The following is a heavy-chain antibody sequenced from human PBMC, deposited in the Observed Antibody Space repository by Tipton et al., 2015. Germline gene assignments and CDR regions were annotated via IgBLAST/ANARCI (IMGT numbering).Heavy chain of an antibody. D-gene: IGHD5-24*01. CDR2: IFYSGRT. V-gene: IGHV4-39*07. J-gene: IGHJ4*02. CDR1: GGSVSSSSDY. CDR3: ARDGYNSNYFDY. Sequence: TLSLTCTVSGGSVSSSSDYWGWIRQPPGKGLQWIGSIFYSGRTFNNPSLKSRVTISVDTSKNQFSLKLSSVTAADTAVYYCARDGYNSNYFDYWGQGTLVTVSS.